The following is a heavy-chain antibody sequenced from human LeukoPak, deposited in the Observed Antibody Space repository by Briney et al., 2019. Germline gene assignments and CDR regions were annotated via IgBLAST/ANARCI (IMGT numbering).Heavy chain of an antibody. J-gene: IGHJ4*03. CDR2: INPNSGGT. D-gene: IGHD6-19*01. V-gene: IGHV1-2*02. CDR1: GYTFTSYQ. CDR3: ARDSGSSGWDPTTFLEY. Sequence: GASVKVSCKASGYTFTSYQIYWVRQAPGQGLEWMGWINPNSGGTNSAQKFLGRVSMTRDTSISTVYMDLTSLRSDDTAVYYCARDSGSSGWDPTTFLEYWGRETPVTVSS.